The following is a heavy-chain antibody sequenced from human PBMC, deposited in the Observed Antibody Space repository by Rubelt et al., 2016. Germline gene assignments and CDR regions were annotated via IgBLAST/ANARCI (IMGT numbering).Heavy chain of an antibody. V-gene: IGHV3-15*04. D-gene: IGHD3-10*01. J-gene: IGHJ4*02. CDR1: GFNLGDAS. CDR2: IESNTYGGTT. CDR3: TTKALTELHGFAY. Sequence: EVHLVESGGGLVKPGGSLRLSCAASGFNLGDASMNWVRQAPAKGLEWVGHIESNTYGGTTDYGPAVKGRFTVSRDDAKNLLILHMNRLKTADTALYSCTTKALTELHGFAYWGQGTLVTVSS.